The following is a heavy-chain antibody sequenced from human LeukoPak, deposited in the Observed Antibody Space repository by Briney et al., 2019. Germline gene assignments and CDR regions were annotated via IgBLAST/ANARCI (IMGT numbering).Heavy chain of an antibody. V-gene: IGHV3-15*01. D-gene: IGHD3-3*01. CDR3: TTRYYDFWSGPSDY. CDR2: IKSKTDGGTT. Sequence: GGSLRLSCAASGFTFSNAWMSWVRQAPGKGLEWVGRIKSKTDGGTTGYAAPVKGRFTISRDDSKDTLYLQMNSLKTEDTAVYYCTTRYYDFWSGPSDYWGQGTLVTVSS. CDR1: GFTFSNAW. J-gene: IGHJ4*02.